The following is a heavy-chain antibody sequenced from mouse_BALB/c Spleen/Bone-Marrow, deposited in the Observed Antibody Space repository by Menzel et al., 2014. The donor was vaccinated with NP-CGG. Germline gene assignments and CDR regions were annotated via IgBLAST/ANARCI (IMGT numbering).Heavy chain of an antibody. D-gene: IGHD1-2*01. V-gene: IGHV1-54*01. CDR2: INPGSGGT. CDR3: ASQVYGAMEY. CDR1: GYAFTNYL. J-gene: IGHJ4*01. Sequence: VQLVESGAELVRPGTSVKVSCKASGYAFTNYLIEWVKQRPGQGLEWIGVINPGSGGTNYNEKFKGKATLTADKSSSTACMQLSSLTSDVSAVYFCASQVYGAMEYWGQGTSVTVSS.